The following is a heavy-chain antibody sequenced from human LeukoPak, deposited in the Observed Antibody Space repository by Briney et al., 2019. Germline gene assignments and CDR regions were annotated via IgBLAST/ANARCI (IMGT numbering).Heavy chain of an antibody. V-gene: IGHV3-30-3*01. J-gene: IGHJ4*02. D-gene: IGHD6-13*01. CDR3: ARVSSFNFDY. CDR2: ISYDGSNK. Sequence: PGRSLRLSCAASGFTFSSYAMHWVRQAPGKGLEWVAVISYDGSNKYYADSVKGRFTISRDNSKDTLYLQMNSLRAEDTAVYYCARVSSFNFDYWGQGTLVTVSS. CDR1: GFTFSSYA.